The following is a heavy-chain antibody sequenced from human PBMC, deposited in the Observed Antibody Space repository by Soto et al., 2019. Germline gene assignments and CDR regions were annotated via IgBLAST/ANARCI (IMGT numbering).Heavy chain of an antibody. V-gene: IGHV4-59*03. D-gene: IGHD2-21*02. CDR3: ACDMHPGFSHYFHP. Sequence: PETLSLSCVVSGGTIASSHWIWLRHFSGKGLDWIAYTAYTGNTNYNPSLQSRVTISMDTSKNQLSLXFTSMTAAKTALHYCACDMHPGFSHYFHPPSPGSFVIVAS. CDR1: GGTIASSH. J-gene: IGHJ1*01. CDR2: TAYTGNT.